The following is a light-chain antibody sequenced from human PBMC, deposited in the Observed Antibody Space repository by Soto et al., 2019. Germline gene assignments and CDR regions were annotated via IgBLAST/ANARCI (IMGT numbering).Light chain of an antibody. CDR3: QQRGSWPIT. CDR1: QSIASH. V-gene: IGKV3-11*01. J-gene: IGKJ3*01. Sequence: IVLTQSPATLSLSPGERATLSCRASQSIASHLAWYQQRPGQPPRLLIYDSTNRVAGIPDTFSGSGSGTDITLTISSLEPEDFAVYYCQQRGSWPITFGPGTKVDL. CDR2: DST.